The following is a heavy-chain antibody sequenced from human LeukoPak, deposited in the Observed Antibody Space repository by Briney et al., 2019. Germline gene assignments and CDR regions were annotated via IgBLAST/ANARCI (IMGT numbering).Heavy chain of an antibody. CDR3: AKEQIGRLSLIDS. D-gene: IGHD3-10*01. CDR2: ISANGGNT. V-gene: IGHV3-23*01. CDR1: GFSFSTYA. Sequence: QFGGSLRLSCAASGFSFSTYAMSWVRQAPGKGLECVSGISANGGNTHYADSVKGRFTISRDNIKNTLFLQMKTLRAEDTAIYYCAKEQIGRLSLIDSWGQGTLVRVSS. J-gene: IGHJ4*02.